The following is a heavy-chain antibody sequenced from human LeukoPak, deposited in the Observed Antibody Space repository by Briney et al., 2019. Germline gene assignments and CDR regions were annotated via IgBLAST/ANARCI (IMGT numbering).Heavy chain of an antibody. CDR2: IRYDGSNK. V-gene: IGHV3-30*02. CDR3: ANSYCSGGSCYKTNAEYLQH. D-gene: IGHD2-15*01. Sequence: GGSLRLSCAASGFTFSSYGMHWVRQAPGKGLEWVAFIRYDGSNKYYADSVKGRFTISRDNSKNTLYLQMNSLRAEDTAVYYCANSYCSGGSCYKTNAEYLQHWGQGTLVTVSS. CDR1: GFTFSSYG. J-gene: IGHJ1*01.